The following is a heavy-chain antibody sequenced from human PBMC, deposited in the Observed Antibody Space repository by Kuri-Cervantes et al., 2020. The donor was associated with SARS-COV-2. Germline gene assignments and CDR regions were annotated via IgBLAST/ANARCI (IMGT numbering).Heavy chain of an antibody. CDR1: GFTFGDYP. V-gene: IGHV4-38-2*02. CDR2: IYHSGST. J-gene: IGHJ6*02. CDR3: ASPEYYYGSGSHLDYYGMDV. D-gene: IGHD3-10*01. Sequence: GSLRLSCTASGFTFGDYPLSWVRQAPGKGLEWIGSIYHSGSTYYNPSLKSRVTISVDTSKNQFSLKLSSVTAADTAVYYCASPEYYYGSGSHLDYYGMDVWGQGTTVTVSS.